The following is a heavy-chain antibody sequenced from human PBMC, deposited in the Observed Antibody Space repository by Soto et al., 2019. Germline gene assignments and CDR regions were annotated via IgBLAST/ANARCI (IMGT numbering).Heavy chain of an antibody. CDR3: AKGLLESSSSLYYYGMDV. Sequence: PGGSLRLSCAASRFTFSTYAMSWVRQAPGKGLEWVSGISGSGGYTSYADSVTGRFTISRDNSKNTLYLQMRSLRAEDTAVYYCAKGLLESSSSLYYYGMDVWGQGTTVTVSS. CDR1: RFTFSTYA. D-gene: IGHD6-6*01. V-gene: IGHV3-23*01. CDR2: ISGSGGYT. J-gene: IGHJ6*02.